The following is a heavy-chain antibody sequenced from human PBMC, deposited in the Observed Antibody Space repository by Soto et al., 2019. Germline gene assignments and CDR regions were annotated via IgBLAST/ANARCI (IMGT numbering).Heavy chain of an antibody. CDR2: INHSGST. CDR3: ARGWSGWRVWLDY. Sequence: QVQLQQWGAGLLKPSETLSLTCAVYGGSFSGYYWSWIRQPPGKGLEWIGEINHSGSTNYNPSLRSRVTIPVATSRTQFSLKLSSVTAADTAVYYCARGWSGWRVWLDYWGQGTLVTVSS. V-gene: IGHV4-34*01. J-gene: IGHJ4*02. D-gene: IGHD6-19*01. CDR1: GGSFSGYY.